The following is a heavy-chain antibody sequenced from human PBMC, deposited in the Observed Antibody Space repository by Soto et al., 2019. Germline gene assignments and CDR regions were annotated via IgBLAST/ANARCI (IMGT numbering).Heavy chain of an antibody. V-gene: IGHV4-39*01. D-gene: IGHD6-19*01. CDR2: INSGGSA. CDR1: GGSIRSSDYY. J-gene: IGHJ4*02. Sequence: QLQLQESGPGLVKPSETLSLTCTVSGGSIRSSDYYWGWIRQPPGEGLEWIGNINSGGSAYYYPSLRSRVTLSVETSKNQLSLRLRSLIAVDTAVYYCADVLGQWLRRDWGQGILVTVSS. CDR3: ADVLGQWLRRD.